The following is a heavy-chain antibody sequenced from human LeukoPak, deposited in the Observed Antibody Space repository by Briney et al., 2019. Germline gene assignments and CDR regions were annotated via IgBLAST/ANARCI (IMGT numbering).Heavy chain of an antibody. CDR2: RSDDGSAQ. V-gene: IGHV3-30*18. J-gene: IGHJ1*01. CDR1: GFTFSTHG. CDR3: AKDRDPYSSGTWDS. Sequence: PGASLRLSCAASGFTFSTHGIQWVRQAPGKGLEWVAVRSDDGSAQHYADSVRGRFTISRDNSKNTLSLQMNSLRPEDTAMYFCAKDRDPYSSGTWDSWGQGTLVIVSS. D-gene: IGHD3-22*01.